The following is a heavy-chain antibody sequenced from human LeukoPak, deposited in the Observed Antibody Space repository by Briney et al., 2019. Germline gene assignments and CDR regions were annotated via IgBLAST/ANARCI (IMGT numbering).Heavy chain of an antibody. CDR1: GYSFTSYW. D-gene: IGHD6-13*01. V-gene: IGHV5-51*01. CDR3: ARLGIAAAAGTIYYFDY. Sequence: GESLKISCKGSGYSFTSYWIGWVRQMPGKGLEWMGIIYPGDSDTRYSPSFQGQVTISADKSISTAYLQWSSLKASDTAMYYCARLGIAAAAGTIYYFDYWGQGTLVTVSS. J-gene: IGHJ4*02. CDR2: IYPGDSDT.